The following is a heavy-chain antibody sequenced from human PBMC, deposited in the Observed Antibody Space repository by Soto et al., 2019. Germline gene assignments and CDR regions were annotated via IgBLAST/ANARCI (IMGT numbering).Heavy chain of an antibody. J-gene: IGHJ4*02. CDR2: VSYSGST. V-gene: IGHV4-61*01. D-gene: IGHD3-22*01. CDR3: ARGLFPGGYYDSSGYYSWDYFDY. CDR1: GDSVSSGTYY. Sequence: SETLSLTCTVSGDSVSSGTYYWNWIRQPPGKGLEWIGYVSYSGSTSYNPSLKSRVTTSIDTSKNQFSLKLSSVTAADTAVYYCARGLFPGGYYDSSGYYSWDYFDYWGQGTLVTVSS.